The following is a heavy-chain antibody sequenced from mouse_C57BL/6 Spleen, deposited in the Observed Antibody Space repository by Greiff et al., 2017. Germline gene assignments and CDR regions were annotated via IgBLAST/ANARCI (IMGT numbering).Heavy chain of an antibody. V-gene: IGHV5-17*01. CDR3: AMGGSSRYYYAMDY. J-gene: IGHJ4*01. D-gene: IGHD1-1*01. CDR2: ISSGSSTI. Sequence: EVKLVESGGGLVKPGGSLKLSCAASGFTFSDYGMHLVRQAPEKGLEWVAYISSGSSTIYYADTVKGRFTISRDNAKNTLFLQMTSLRSEDTAMYYCAMGGSSRYYYAMDYWGQGTSVTVSS. CDR1: GFTFSDYG.